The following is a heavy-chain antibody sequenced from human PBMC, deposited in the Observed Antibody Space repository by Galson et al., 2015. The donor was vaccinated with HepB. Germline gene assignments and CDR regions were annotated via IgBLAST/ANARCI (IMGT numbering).Heavy chain of an antibody. CDR3: ARDRATFSCDSGGFCGYYGLDV. V-gene: IGHV3-66*01. J-gene: IGHJ6*02. CDR2: IYSDGVT. Sequence: SLRFSCAASGLTVSSNYMTWVRQAPGKGLEWVSSIYSDGVTYYTDSVKGRFTISRDTSKNHLYLQMNNLRGEDTAVYFCARDRATFSCDSGGFCGYYGLDVWGQGITVAVS. CDR1: GLTVSSNY. D-gene: IGHD2-15*01.